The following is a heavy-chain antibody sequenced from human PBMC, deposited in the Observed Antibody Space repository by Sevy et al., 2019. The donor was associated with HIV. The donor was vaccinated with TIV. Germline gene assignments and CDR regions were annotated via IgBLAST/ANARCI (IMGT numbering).Heavy chain of an antibody. CDR3: ATTKDYYESSGSPFDY. Sequence: ASVKVSCKVSGYTLTNLAMHWVRQAPGQGLEWMGRFDPEDGETIYAQKFQGRLTMTEDTSSDTAYMELNSLRSEDTALYYCATTKDYYESSGSPFDYWGQGTLVTVSS. CDR2: FDPEDGET. J-gene: IGHJ4*02. D-gene: IGHD3-22*01. V-gene: IGHV1-24*01. CDR1: GYTLTNLA.